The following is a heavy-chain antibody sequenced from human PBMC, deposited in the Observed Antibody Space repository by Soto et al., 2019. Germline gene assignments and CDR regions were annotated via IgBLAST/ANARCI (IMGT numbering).Heavy chain of an antibody. V-gene: IGHV3-49*03. CDR2: IRSKAYGGTT. Sequence: GGSLRLSCTASGFTFGDYAMSWFRQAPGKGLEWVGFIRSKAYGGTTEYAASVKGRFTISRDDSKSIAYLQMNSLKTEDTAVYYCTRDIDRSCSGGSCYYYYFDYWGQGTLVTVSS. D-gene: IGHD2-15*01. CDR1: GFTFGDYA. CDR3: TRDIDRSCSGGSCYYYYFDY. J-gene: IGHJ4*02.